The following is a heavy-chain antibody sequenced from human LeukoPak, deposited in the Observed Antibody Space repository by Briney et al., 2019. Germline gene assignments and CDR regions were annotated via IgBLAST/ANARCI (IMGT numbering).Heavy chain of an antibody. Sequence: PGGSLRLSCAASGFIFSSNSMNWVRQAPGKGLEWIAYIFYNGNTKYNPSLKSRVTISVDTSKTQFSLKVTSVTAADTAVYYCARGRGRSMVRGGLSYWGQGTLVTVSS. V-gene: IGHV4-59*01. CDR2: IFYNGNT. D-gene: IGHD3-10*01. CDR3: ARGRGRSMVRGGLSY. J-gene: IGHJ4*02. CDR1: GFIFSSNS.